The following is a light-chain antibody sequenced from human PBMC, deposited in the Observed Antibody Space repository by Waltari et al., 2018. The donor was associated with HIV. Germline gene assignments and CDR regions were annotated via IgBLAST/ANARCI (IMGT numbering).Light chain of an antibody. CDR3: QQDNNWPPMYT. V-gene: IGKV3-15*01. Sequence: IVMTQSPATLSVSPGERATLSCRASQSIGSDLAWYQQKPGQAPRLLIYGASTRATGIPARFSGSGSGTEFTLTISSLQSEDFAVYSCQQDNNWPPMYTFGQGTKLEIK. CDR2: GAS. J-gene: IGKJ2*01. CDR1: QSIGSD.